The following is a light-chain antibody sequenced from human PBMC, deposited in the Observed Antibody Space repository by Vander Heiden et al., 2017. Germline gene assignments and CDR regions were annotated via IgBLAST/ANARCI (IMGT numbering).Light chain of an antibody. CDR1: SSDVGGYNY. CDR2: EVS. Sequence: QSALTQPASVSGSPGQSITISCTGTSSDVGGYNYVSWYQQHTGKAPKLMIYEVSNRPAGVANRFSGSKSGNTASLTISGLQAEDEADYYCSSYTSSSTLVFGGGTKRTVL. J-gene: IGLJ3*02. CDR3: SSYTSSSTLV. V-gene: IGLV2-14*01.